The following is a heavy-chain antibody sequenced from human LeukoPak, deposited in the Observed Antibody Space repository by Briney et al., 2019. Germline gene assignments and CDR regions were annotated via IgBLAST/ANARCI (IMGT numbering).Heavy chain of an antibody. D-gene: IGHD2-2*01. CDR1: GFTVSSNY. CDR3: ASIGYCSSTSCQYGY. Sequence: PGGSLRLSCAASGFTVSSNYMSWVRQAPGKGLEWVSVIYSGGSTYYADSVKGRFTISRDNSKNTLYLQMNSLRAEDTAVYYCASIGYCSSTSCQYGYWGQGTLVTVSS. V-gene: IGHV3-53*01. J-gene: IGHJ4*02. CDR2: IYSGGST.